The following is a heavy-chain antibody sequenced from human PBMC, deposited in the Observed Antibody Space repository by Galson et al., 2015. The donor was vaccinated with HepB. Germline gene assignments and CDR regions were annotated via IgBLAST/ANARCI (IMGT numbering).Heavy chain of an antibody. V-gene: IGHV3-11*01. CDR3: ARDLTAVTHDVVVVAAATPGY. CDR2: ITHSGDTI. CDR1: GFAFSDFY. Sequence: SLRLSCAASGFAFSDFYMYWIRQTPGMGLQWVSYITHSGDTIYYADSVKGRFTVSRDNAKKSLYLQMNSLRADDTAVYYCARDLTAVTHDVVVVAAATPGYWGQGTLVTVSS. J-gene: IGHJ4*02. D-gene: IGHD2-15*01.